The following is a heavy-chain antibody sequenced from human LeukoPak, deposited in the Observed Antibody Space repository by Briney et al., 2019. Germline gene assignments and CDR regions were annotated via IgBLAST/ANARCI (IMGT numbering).Heavy chain of an antibody. Sequence: GSLRLSCAASGFTFSSHGMHWVRQAPGRGLEWVAVISYDGSNKYYADSVKGRFTMSRDNSKNTLYLQMNSLRDEDTAVYYCAKDRANAYYDILTPARAMDDWGKGTTVTVSS. D-gene: IGHD3-9*01. V-gene: IGHV3-30*18. CDR1: GFTFSSHG. CDR2: ISYDGSNK. CDR3: AKDRANAYYDILTPARAMDD. J-gene: IGHJ6*04.